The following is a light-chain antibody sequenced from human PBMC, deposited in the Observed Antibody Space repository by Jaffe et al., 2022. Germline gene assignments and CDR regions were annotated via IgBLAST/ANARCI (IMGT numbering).Light chain of an antibody. CDR3: QQYNDWPQT. CDR1: QTVNTN. V-gene: IGKV3-15*01. CDR2: AAS. Sequence: IVMTQSPATLSVSPGAGATLSCRASQTVNTNLAWYQQKPGQAPRLLIHAASTRATGIPARFSGSGSGTDFTLTISSLQSEDCAVYYCQQYNDWPQTFGQGTKLEIK. J-gene: IGKJ2*01.